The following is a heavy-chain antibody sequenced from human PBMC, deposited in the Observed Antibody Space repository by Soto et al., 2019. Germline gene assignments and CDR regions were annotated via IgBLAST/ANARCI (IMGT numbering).Heavy chain of an antibody. D-gene: IGHD3-22*01. J-gene: IGHJ4*02. CDR3: ARTVYDSSGYPGLFDY. Sequence: GESLKISCKGSGYSFTSYWISWVRQMPGKGLEWMGRIDPSDSYTNYSPSFQGHVTISADKSISTAYLQWSSLKASDTAMYYCARTVYDSSGYPGLFDYWGQGTLVTVSS. CDR1: GYSFTSYW. V-gene: IGHV5-10-1*01. CDR2: IDPSDSYT.